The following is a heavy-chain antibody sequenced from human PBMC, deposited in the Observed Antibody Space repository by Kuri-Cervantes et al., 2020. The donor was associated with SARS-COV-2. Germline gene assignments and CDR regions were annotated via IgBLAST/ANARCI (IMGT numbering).Heavy chain of an antibody. CDR3: AGLDGYSSGWHNDY. D-gene: IGHD6-19*01. CDR2: ISYDGSNK. Sequence: GESLKISCAASGFTFSSYAMHWARQAPGKGLEWVAVISYDGSNKYYADSVKGRFTISRDNSKNTLYLQMNSLRAEDTAVYYCAGLDGYSSGWHNDYWGQGTLVTVSS. CDR1: GFTFSSYA. V-gene: IGHV3-30-3*01. J-gene: IGHJ4*02.